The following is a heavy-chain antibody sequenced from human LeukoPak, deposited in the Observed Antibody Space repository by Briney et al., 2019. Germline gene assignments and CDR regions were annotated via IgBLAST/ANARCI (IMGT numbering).Heavy chain of an antibody. D-gene: IGHD4-23*01. Sequence: ASVKVSCKASGYTFTGCYIHWVRQAPGQGLEWMGWINPNGGGTNYAQKFQGRVTMTRDTSISTAYMELNRLTSDDTDVYYCARGGYGGGYGGRNSGVIDSWGQGTLVTVSS. V-gene: IGHV1-2*02. J-gene: IGHJ4*02. CDR3: ARGGYGGGYGGRNSGVIDS. CDR1: GYTFTGCY. CDR2: INPNGGGT.